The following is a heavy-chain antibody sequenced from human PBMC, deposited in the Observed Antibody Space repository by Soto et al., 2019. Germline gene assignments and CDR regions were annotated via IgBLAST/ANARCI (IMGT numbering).Heavy chain of an antibody. CDR3: VRGTNGWRGMDY. J-gene: IGHJ4*02. D-gene: IGHD2-8*01. CDR2: INPNSGGT. CDR1: GYTFTGYY. V-gene: IGHV1-2*02. Sequence: ASVKVSCKASGYTFTGYYMHWVRQAPGQGLEWMGWINPNSGGTTYADSVKGRFTVTRDNAKNTMYLQMSGLGAEDTAVYHCVRGTNGWRGMDYWGQGTLVTVSS.